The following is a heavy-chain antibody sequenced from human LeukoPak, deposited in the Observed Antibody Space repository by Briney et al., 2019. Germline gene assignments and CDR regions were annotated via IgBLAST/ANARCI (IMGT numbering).Heavy chain of an antibody. Sequence: SETLSLTCTVSGGSISSSSYNWGWIRQPPGKGLEWIGSIYYSGSTYFNPSLKSRVTISVDTSKNQFSLKLNSVTAADTAVYYCARHVRKRGIAAAGSPGWFDPWGQGTLVTVSS. V-gene: IGHV4-39*01. D-gene: IGHD6-13*01. J-gene: IGHJ5*02. CDR3: ARHVRKRGIAAAGSPGWFDP. CDR1: GGSISSSSYN. CDR2: IYYSGST.